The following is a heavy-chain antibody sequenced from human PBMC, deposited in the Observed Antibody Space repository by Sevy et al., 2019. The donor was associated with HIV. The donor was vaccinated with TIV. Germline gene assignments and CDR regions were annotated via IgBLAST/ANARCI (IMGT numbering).Heavy chain of an antibody. CDR3: ARAVLEISTWRSDY. J-gene: IGHJ4*02. CDR2: ISSTSGYI. D-gene: IGHD1-1*01. V-gene: IGHV3-21*01. Sequence: GGSLRLSCAASGSTFSSYRMTWVRQAPGKGLEWVSCISSTSGYINYADSVKGRFTISRDNAKNLLYLQMDSLRVEDTAVYYCARAVLEISTWRSDYWGQGTLVTVSS. CDR1: GSTFSSYR.